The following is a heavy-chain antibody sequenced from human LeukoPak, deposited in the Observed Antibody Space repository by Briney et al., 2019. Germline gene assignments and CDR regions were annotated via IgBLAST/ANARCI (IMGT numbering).Heavy chain of an antibody. J-gene: IGHJ4*02. D-gene: IGHD6-13*01. V-gene: IGHV4-34*01. Sequence: SETLPLTCAVYGGSFSGYYWSWIRQPPGKGLEWIGEINHSESTNYNPSLKSRVTISVDTSKSQFSLKLSSVTAADTAVYYCARAQQLYYFDYWGQGTLVTVSS. CDR3: ARAQQLYYFDY. CDR1: GGSFSGYY. CDR2: INHSEST.